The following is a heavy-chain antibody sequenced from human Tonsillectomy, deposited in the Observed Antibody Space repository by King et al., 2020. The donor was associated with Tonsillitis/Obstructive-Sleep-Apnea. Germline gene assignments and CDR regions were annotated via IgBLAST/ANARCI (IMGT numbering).Heavy chain of an antibody. V-gene: IGHV3-30*04. Sequence: HVQLVESGGGVVQPGRSLRLSCAVSGFTFSTYAMHWVRQAPGKGLEWVAVISFDGSDKYYVDSVKGRFTISRDNSKNTLYLQMHSLRAEDTAVYYCARDGGYSHGLETHYYYFFYMDVWGKGTTVTVSS. CDR1: GFTFSTYA. D-gene: IGHD5-18*01. CDR3: ARDGGYSHGLETHYYYFFYMDV. CDR2: ISFDGSDK. J-gene: IGHJ6*03.